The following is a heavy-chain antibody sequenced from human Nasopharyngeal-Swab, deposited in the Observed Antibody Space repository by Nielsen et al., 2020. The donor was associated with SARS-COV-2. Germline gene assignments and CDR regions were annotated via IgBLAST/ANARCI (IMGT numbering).Heavy chain of an antibody. CDR3: TRGDGALTYFDY. CDR2: ISGSGSTL. V-gene: IGHV3-48*02. Sequence: GESLKISCAASGFTFSDHSMIWVRQAPGQGLEWVSYISGSGSTLYYADSVKGRITVSRDNAKSSVYLQMSSLGDEDTAVYYCTRGDGALTYFDYWGQGTLVSVSS. D-gene: IGHD4-17*01. J-gene: IGHJ4*02. CDR1: GFTFSDHS.